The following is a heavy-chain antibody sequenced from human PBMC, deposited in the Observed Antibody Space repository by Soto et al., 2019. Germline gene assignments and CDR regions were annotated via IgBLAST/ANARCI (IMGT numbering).Heavy chain of an antibody. CDR3: ARDRCTTDRCYTHHFDV. D-gene: IGHD2-8*01. CDR2: ISVYTGNT. V-gene: IGHV1-18*04. J-gene: IGHJ6*02. CDR1: GYTFTSYG. Sequence: QVQLVQSGGEVTKPGASVKVSCKSSGYTFTSYGVSWARQAPGQGLEWLGWISVYTGNTKQAQKFQDRVTLTTEASTRTAYMELRSLRSDDTAVYYCARDRCTTDRCYTHHFDVWGQGTTVTVSS.